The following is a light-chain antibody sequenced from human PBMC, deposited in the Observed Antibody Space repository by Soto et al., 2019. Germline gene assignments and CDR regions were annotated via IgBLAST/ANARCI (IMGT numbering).Light chain of an antibody. CDR2: DAS. V-gene: IGKV1-33*01. J-gene: IGKJ4*01. CDR1: QDISSF. CDR3: QQYVNPPLN. Sequence: DIQMTQSPSSLSASVGDRVTITCQASQDISSFLNWYQEKPGRAPKLLIYDASYLETGVPSRFSGSGTGTEFTLSISSLQPEDTATYYCQQYVNPPLNFGGGTKVEIK.